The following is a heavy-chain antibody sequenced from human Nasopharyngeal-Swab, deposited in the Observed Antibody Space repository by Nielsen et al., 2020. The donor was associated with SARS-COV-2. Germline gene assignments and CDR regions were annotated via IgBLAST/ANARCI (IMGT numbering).Heavy chain of an antibody. J-gene: IGHJ5*02. CDR2: IYYSGST. CDR3: ARVNYRKYNWFDP. Sequence: SETLSLTCTVSGGSISSYYWSWIRQPPGKGLEWIGYIYYSGSTNYNPSLKSRVTISVDKSKNQFSLKLSSVTAADTAVYYCARVNYRKYNWFDPWGQGTLVTDSS. CDR1: GGSISSYY. V-gene: IGHV4-59*12. D-gene: IGHD1-7*01.